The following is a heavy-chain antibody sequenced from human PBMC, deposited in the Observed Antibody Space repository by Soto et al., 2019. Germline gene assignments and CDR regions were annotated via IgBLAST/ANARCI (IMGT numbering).Heavy chain of an antibody. CDR1: GVSVTGYY. Sequence: SETLSLTCSVSGVSVTGYYWTWIRHSPGKGLEWIGYVYHTGNTYYNPSLKSRVTISLDTSKNQVSLRLRSVTAADTAVYYCAREQYNWKLWGQGTMVTVYS. CDR3: AREQYNWKL. D-gene: IGHD1-20*01. J-gene: IGHJ4*02. V-gene: IGHV4-59*02. CDR2: VYHTGNT.